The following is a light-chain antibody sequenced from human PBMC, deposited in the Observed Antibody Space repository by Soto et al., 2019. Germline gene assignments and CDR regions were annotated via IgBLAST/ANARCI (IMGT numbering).Light chain of an antibody. Sequence: QSALTQPASVSGSPGQSITISCTGTSSDVGGYNYVSWYQQHPGKAPKLMIYEVSNRPSGVSNRFSGSKSGNTASLTISGLQAEDEADYYCSSYTTSSTLVVFGGGTHLTLL. V-gene: IGLV2-14*01. CDR3: SSYTTSSTLVV. CDR2: EVS. J-gene: IGLJ2*01. CDR1: SSDVGGYNY.